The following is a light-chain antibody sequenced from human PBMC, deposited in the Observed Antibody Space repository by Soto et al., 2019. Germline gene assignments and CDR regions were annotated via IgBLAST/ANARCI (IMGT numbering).Light chain of an antibody. CDR3: QQRSNWLT. CDR2: GAS. V-gene: IGKV3-11*01. Sequence: EIVLTQSPATLSVSPGERATLSCRASQSVSSYLAWYQQKPGQAPRLLISGASNRASAIPDRFSGSGSWTDFTLTISSLEPEDFAVYYCQQRSNWLTFGGGTK. CDR1: QSVSSY. J-gene: IGKJ4*01.